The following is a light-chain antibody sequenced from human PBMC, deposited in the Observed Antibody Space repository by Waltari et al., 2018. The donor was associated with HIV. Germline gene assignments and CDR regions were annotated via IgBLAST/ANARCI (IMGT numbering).Light chain of an antibody. CDR3: QQYNRYPYT. CDR1: QSINNW. CDR2: EAS. V-gene: IGKV1-5*01. Sequence: DIQMTQSPSPLSASVGERVIITCRASQSINNWLAWYQQKPWETPNLLMHEASKLESGVPSRFIGTGSGTEFTLTINGLQPDDFATYYCQQYNRYPYTFGQGTKLEIK. J-gene: IGKJ2*01.